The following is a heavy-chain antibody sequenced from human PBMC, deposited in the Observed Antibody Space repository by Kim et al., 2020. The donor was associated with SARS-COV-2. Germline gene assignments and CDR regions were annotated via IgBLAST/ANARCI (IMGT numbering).Heavy chain of an antibody. CDR1: GGSISSSSYY. CDR2: IYYSGST. Sequence: SETLSLTCTVSGGSISSSSYYWGWIRQPPGKGLEWIGSIYYSGSTYYNPSLKSRVTISVDTSKNQFSLKLSSVTAADTAVYYCARQEAYMVATFVRWFDPWGQGTLVTVSS. J-gene: IGHJ5*02. D-gene: IGHD5-12*01. V-gene: IGHV4-39*01. CDR3: ARQEAYMVATFVRWFDP.